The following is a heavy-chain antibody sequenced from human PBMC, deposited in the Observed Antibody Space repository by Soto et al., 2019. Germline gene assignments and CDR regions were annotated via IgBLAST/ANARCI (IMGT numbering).Heavy chain of an antibody. D-gene: IGHD3-22*01. CDR3: ARVATKYYYDSSGPTDY. CDR2: ISSSSSTI. CDR1: GFTFSSYS. J-gene: IGHJ4*02. V-gene: IGHV3-48*02. Sequence: EVQLVESGGGLVQPGGSLRLSCAASGFTFSSYSMNWARQAPGKGLEWVSYISSSSSTIYYADSVKGRFTISRDNAKNSLYLQMNSLRDEDTAVYYCARVATKYYYDSSGPTDYWGQGTLVTVSS.